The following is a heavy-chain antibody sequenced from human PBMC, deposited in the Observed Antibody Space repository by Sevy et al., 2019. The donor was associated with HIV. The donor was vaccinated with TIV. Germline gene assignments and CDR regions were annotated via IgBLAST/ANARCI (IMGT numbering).Heavy chain of an antibody. CDR2: INTNTGNP. Sequence: ASVKVSCKASGYTFTSYVMNWVRQAPGQGLEWMGWINTNTGNPTYAQGFTGRFVFSLDTSVSTAYLKISSLKAEDTAVEYCAGGECSSSSCYYYYGMDVWGQGATVTVSS. D-gene: IGHD2-2*01. J-gene: IGHJ6*02. V-gene: IGHV7-4-1*02. CDR1: GYTFTSYV. CDR3: AGGECSSSSCYYYYGMDV.